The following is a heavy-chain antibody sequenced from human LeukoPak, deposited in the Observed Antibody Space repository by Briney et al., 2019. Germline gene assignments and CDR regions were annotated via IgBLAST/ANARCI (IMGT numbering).Heavy chain of an antibody. CDR1: GFTFSTSR. D-gene: IGHD4-11*01. V-gene: IGHV3-74*01. J-gene: IGHJ4*02. Sequence: GGSLRLSCAASGFTFSTSRMYWVRQGPGKGLVWVSSINSDGSSTRYADSVRGRFTISRDNAKNTLYLQMNSLRVEDTAVYYCARAADYRIDYWGQGTQVTVSS. CDR2: INSDGSST. CDR3: ARAADYRIDY.